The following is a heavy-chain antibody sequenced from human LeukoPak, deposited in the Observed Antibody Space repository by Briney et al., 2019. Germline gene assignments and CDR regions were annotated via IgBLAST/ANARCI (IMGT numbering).Heavy chain of an antibody. CDR2: INPNSGGT. CDR1: GYTFSDYY. Sequence: ASVKVSCKASGYTFSDYYIHWVRQAPGQGLEWMGWINPNSGGTNSAQKFQGRVTMTRDTSISTAYVELSRLRSDDTAVYYCARESFTTVTSATDAFDIWGQGTMVTVSS. V-gene: IGHV1-2*02. D-gene: IGHD4-17*01. CDR3: ARESFTTVTSATDAFDI. J-gene: IGHJ3*02.